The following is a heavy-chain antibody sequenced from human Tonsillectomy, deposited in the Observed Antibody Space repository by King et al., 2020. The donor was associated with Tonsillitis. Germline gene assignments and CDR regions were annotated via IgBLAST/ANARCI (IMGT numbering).Heavy chain of an antibody. Sequence: VQLVESGAEVKKPGASVKVSCKASGYTFTSYGVSWVRQAPGQGLEWMGWISVYNGNTNYAQKFQGRVTMTTDTSTGTAYMELRSLRSDDTAVYYCAREDYYDSSGFGDYWGQGTLVTVSS. CDR1: GYTFTSYG. V-gene: IGHV1-18*01. J-gene: IGHJ4*02. CDR2: ISVYNGNT. D-gene: IGHD3-22*01. CDR3: AREDYYDSSGFGDY.